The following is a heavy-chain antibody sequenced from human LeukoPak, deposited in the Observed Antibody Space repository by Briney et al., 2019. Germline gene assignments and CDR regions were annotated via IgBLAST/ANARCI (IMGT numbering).Heavy chain of an antibody. J-gene: IGHJ4*02. Sequence: GGSLRLSCAASGFTFSSYDMHWVRQATGKGLEWVSAISTTGDTYYPGSVKGRFTISRENAKSSLYLQMNSLRAEDPAVYYCARGRSGSYFDSWGQGTLVAVSS. CDR1: GFTFSSYD. D-gene: IGHD1-26*01. V-gene: IGHV3-13*04. CDR3: ARGRSGSYFDS. CDR2: ISTTGDT.